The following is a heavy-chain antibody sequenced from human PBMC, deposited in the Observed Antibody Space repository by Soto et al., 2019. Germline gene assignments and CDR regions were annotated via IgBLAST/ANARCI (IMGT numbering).Heavy chain of an antibody. D-gene: IGHD1-1*01. CDR3: AGCGTTGGLDV. CDR2: TSYDGGSN. CDR1: GFTFRSYV. J-gene: IGHJ4*02. Sequence: QVQLVESGGGLVQPGTSLRLSCVGSGFTFRSYVIHWVRQAPGKELEWVALTSYDGGSNFYGDSVKGRFTISRDNSRNTVELQMASLKLEATSLYHCAGCGTTGGLDVWGQATLVSVSS. V-gene: IGHV3-30*03.